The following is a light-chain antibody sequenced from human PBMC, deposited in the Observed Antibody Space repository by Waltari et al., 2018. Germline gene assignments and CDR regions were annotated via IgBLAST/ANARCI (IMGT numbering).Light chain of an antibody. J-gene: IGKJ4*01. CDR2: DAS. Sequence: DIQMTQSPSSLSASIGDRVTITCQASEDINNYLNWYQQKPGKAPKLLIYDASNLQVGVPARFSGGGSGTDFTFTISSLQPGDIATYYCQQHDNLPLTFGGGNKVEIK. CDR1: EDINNY. V-gene: IGKV1-33*01. CDR3: QQHDNLPLT.